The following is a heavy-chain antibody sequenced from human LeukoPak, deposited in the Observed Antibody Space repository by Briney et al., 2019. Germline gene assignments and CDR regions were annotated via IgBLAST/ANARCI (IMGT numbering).Heavy chain of an antibody. CDR2: IYYSGNT. J-gene: IGHJ4*02. CDR1: GGSISSSNYY. V-gene: IGHV4-39*01. Sequence: SETLSLTCTVSGGSISSSNYYWGWIRQPPGKGLEWIGSIYYSGNTYYNPSLKSRVTISVDTSKNQFSLKLSSVTAADTAVYYCARQNALTAATDYWGQGTRVTVSS. CDR3: ARQNALTAATDY. D-gene: IGHD6-25*01.